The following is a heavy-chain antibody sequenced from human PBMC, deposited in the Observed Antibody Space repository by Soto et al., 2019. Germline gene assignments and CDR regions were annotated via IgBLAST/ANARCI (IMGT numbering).Heavy chain of an antibody. V-gene: IGHV3-23*01. Sequence: HPGGSLSLSCAASGFTFSSYGMHWVCQAPGKGLEWVSAISGSGGSTYYADSVKGRFTISRDNSKNTLYLQMNSLRAEDTAVYYCAKEGRELLLYFQHWGQGTLVTVSS. J-gene: IGHJ1*01. CDR1: GFTFSSYG. D-gene: IGHD1-26*01. CDR3: AKEGRELLLYFQH. CDR2: ISGSGGST.